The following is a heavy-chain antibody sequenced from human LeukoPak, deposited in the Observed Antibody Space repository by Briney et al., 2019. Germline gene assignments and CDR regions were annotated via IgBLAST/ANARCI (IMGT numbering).Heavy chain of an antibody. V-gene: IGHV3-21*01. CDR1: GFTFSNYN. Sequence: PGGSLRLSCAASGFTFSNYNINWVRQAPGKGLEWVSSISSRGSYIYYADSVKGRFAISADNAMHSLYLQMNSLRAEDTAVYYCARGYSSSWYDLYYFDYWGQGTLVTVSS. CDR2: ISSRGSYI. CDR3: ARGYSSSWYDLYYFDY. D-gene: IGHD6-13*01. J-gene: IGHJ4*02.